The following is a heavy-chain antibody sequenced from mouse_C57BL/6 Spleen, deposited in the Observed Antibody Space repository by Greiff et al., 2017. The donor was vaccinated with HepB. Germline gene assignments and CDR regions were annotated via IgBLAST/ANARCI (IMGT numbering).Heavy chain of an antibody. V-gene: IGHV5-6*01. D-gene: IGHD1-1*01. J-gene: IGHJ1*03. CDR1: GFTFSSYG. CDR2: ISSGGSYT. Sequence: DVHLVESGGDLVKPGGSLKLSCAASGFTFSSYGMSWVRQTPDKRLEWVATISSGGSYTYYPDSVKGRFTISRDNAKNTLYLQMSSLKSEDTAMYYCARHEDYGSSYWYFDVWGTGTTVTVSS. CDR3: ARHEDYGSSYWYFDV.